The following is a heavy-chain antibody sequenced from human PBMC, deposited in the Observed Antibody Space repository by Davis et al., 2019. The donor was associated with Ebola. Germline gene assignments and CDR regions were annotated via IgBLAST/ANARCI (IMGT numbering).Heavy chain of an antibody. D-gene: IGHD1-1*01. CDR2: IKTDGSST. CDR3: ARDRDNWNDLDY. CDR1: GFTFSDYW. V-gene: IGHV3-74*01. Sequence: PGGSLRLSCAASGFTFSDYWMHWVRQAPGKGLEWVSRIKTDGSSTSYADSVRGRFTISRDKAKNTLYLQMNSLRAEDTAVYYCARDRDNWNDLDYWGQGTLVTVSS. J-gene: IGHJ4*02.